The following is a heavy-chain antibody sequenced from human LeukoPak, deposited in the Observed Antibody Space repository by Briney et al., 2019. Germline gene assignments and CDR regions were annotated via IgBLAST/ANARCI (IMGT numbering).Heavy chain of an antibody. CDR1: GFTFSSYG. D-gene: IGHD3-22*01. V-gene: IGHV3-30*18. CDR2: ISYDGSNK. J-gene: IGHJ4*02. Sequence: GGSLRLSCAASGFTFSSYGMHWVRQAPGKGLEWVAVISYDGSNKYYADSVKGRFTISRDNSKNTLYLQMNSLRAEDTAVYYCAKDARMIVVAYYFDYWGQGTLVTVSS. CDR3: AKDARMIVVAYYFDY.